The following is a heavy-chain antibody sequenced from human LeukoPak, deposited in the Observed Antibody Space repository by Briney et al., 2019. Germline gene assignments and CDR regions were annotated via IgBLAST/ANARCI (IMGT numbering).Heavy chain of an antibody. Sequence: GGSLRLSCAASGFTFSDYYMSWIRQAPGKGLEWVSYISSSGSTIYYADSVKGRFTISRDNAKNSLYLQMNSLRAEDTAVYYCARDNPGPSVDTYYYYGMDVWGQGTTVTVSS. D-gene: IGHD5-18*01. J-gene: IGHJ6*02. CDR2: ISSSGSTI. CDR3: ARDNPGPSVDTYYYYGMDV. V-gene: IGHV3-11*01. CDR1: GFTFSDYY.